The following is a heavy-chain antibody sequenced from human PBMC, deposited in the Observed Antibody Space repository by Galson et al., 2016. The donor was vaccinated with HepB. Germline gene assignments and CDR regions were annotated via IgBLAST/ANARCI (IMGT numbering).Heavy chain of an antibody. Sequence: CAISGDSVSSNSGAWNWIRQSPSRGLEWLGRTYYRSKWYTDYAVSVKSRVTITADTSKNQFSPHMTSVSPDDPAVYYCARLGLLESRWLAPFDYWGQGTLVTVSS. D-gene: IGHD6-19*01. CDR3: ARLGLLESRWLAPFDY. CDR1: GDSVSSNSGA. J-gene: IGHJ4*02. V-gene: IGHV6-1*01. CDR2: TYYRSKWYT.